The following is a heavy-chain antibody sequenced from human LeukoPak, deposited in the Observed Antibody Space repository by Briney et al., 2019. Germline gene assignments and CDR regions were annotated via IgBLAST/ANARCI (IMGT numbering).Heavy chain of an antibody. Sequence: KPGGSLRLSCAASGSTFRRYAMHWVRQAPGKGLDWVAVISNDENDKYYADSVKGRFTISRDDSKNTLYLQTSSLRADDTAVYYCAREGRVGATYLDYWGQGTLVTVSS. CDR3: AREGRVGATYLDY. V-gene: IGHV3-30-3*01. D-gene: IGHD1-26*01. CDR2: ISNDENDK. CDR1: GSTFRRYA. J-gene: IGHJ4*02.